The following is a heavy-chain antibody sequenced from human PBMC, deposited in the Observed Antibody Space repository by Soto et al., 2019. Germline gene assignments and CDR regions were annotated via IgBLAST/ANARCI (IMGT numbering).Heavy chain of an antibody. CDR2: IDRSEIT. CDR1: GGSVIDFV. J-gene: IGHJ3*02. D-gene: IGHD3-10*01. V-gene: IGHV4-59*02. Sequence: SVTLSLTCTVAGGSVIDFVCNWIRQTPGKEPKWIGYIDRSEITSYNPSLNSRVTISLDTSKKQISLRMNSVTAADTAVYYFLIVVTSGSGRYSPFDAFDIWGPGTMVTVSS. CDR3: LIVVTSGSGRYSPFDAFDI.